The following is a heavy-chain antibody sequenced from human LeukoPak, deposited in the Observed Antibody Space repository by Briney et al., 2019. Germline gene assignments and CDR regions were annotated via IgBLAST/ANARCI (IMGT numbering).Heavy chain of an antibody. CDR3: AKDRFGGSYGPSV. D-gene: IGHD3-10*01. Sequence: PGKSLRLSCVASGFTFTSYGIHWVRQAPGKGLDWLAVIWYDGNSKYYADSVKGRFTISRDNSRNTVQLQMNSLRVEDTAIYYCAKDRFGGSYGPSVWGQGTLVTVSS. CDR2: IWYDGNSK. CDR1: GFTFTSYG. J-gene: IGHJ4*02. V-gene: IGHV3-33*06.